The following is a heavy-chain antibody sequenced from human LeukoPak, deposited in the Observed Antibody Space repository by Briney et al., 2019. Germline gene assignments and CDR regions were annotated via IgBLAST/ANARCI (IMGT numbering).Heavy chain of an antibody. J-gene: IGHJ3*02. Sequence: TSETLSLTCAVYGGSFSGYYWSWIRQPPGKGLEWIGEISHSGSTNYNPSLKSRVTISVDTSKNQFSLKLSSVTAADTAVYYCARSYCSSTTCYIVAFDIWGQGTMVTVSS. V-gene: IGHV4-34*01. D-gene: IGHD2-2*01. CDR1: GGSFSGYY. CDR3: ARSYCSSTTCYIVAFDI. CDR2: ISHSGST.